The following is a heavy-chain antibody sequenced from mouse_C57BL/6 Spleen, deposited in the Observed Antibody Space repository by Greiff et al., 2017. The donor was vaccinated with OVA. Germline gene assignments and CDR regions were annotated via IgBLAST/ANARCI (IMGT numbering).Heavy chain of an antibody. CDR2: IYPGDGDT. V-gene: IGHV1-82*01. CDR3: AKDYDVAWFAY. CDR1: GYAFSSSW. Sequence: QVQLKESGPELVKPGASVKISCKASGYAFSSSWMNWVKQRPGKGLEWIGRIYPGDGDTNYNGKFKGKATLTADKSSSTAYMQLSSLTSEDSAVYFCAKDYDVAWFAYWGQGTLVTVSA. D-gene: IGHD2-4*01. J-gene: IGHJ3*01.